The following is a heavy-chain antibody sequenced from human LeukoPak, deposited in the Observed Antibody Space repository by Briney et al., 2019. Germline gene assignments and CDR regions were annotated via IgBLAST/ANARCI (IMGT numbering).Heavy chain of an antibody. CDR2: IIPIFGTA. CDR1: VGTFRSYA. CDR3: AGGATYCSSTSCYAGWFDP. V-gene: IGHV1-69*13. D-gene: IGHD2-2*01. J-gene: IGHJ5*02. Sequence: ASVKVSCKASVGTFRSYAISWVRQAPGQGLEWMGGIIPIFGTANYAQKFQGRVTLTADESTSTPYMELSSLRSEDTGVYYCAGGATYCSSTSCYAGWFDPWGQGTLVTVSS.